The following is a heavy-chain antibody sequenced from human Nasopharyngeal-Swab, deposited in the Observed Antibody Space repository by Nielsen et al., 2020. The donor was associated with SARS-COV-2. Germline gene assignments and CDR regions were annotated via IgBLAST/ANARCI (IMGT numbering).Heavy chain of an antibody. CDR1: GFTFSSYA. CDR3: AAGGDSSSSTFGY. V-gene: IGHV3-23*01. Sequence: GRSLKISCAASGFTFSSYAMSWVRQAPGKGLEWVSAISGSGGSTYYADSVKGRFTISRDNSKNTLYLQMNSLRAEDTAVYYCAAGGDSSSSTFGYWGQGTLVTVSS. D-gene: IGHD6-6*01. J-gene: IGHJ4*02. CDR2: ISGSGGST.